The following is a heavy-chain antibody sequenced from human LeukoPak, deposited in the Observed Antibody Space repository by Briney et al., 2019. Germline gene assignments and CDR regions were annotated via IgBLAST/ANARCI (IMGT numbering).Heavy chain of an antibody. Sequence: PGGSLRLSSAASGFTFSSYGMHWVRQAPGKGLEWVAFIRYDGSNKYYADSVKGRFTISRDNSKNTLYLQMNSLRAEDTAVYYCADLIVVVPAAIRSGFWGQGTLVTVSS. CDR1: GFTFSSYG. CDR2: IRYDGSNK. J-gene: IGHJ4*02. D-gene: IGHD2-2*02. V-gene: IGHV3-30*02. CDR3: ADLIVVVPAAIRSGF.